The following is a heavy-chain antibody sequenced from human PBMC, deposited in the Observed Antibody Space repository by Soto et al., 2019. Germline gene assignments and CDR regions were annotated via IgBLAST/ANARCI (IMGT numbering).Heavy chain of an antibody. CDR3: TTETRQQPY. J-gene: IGHJ4*02. Sequence: QVQLVQSGAEVKKPGSSVKVSCKASGGTFSNYAISWVRQAPGQGLEWMGGIIPKFGTASYAQKFQGRVTITADESTSTAYMELSSLTSEDTAVYYRTTETRQQPYWGQGTLVTVSS. D-gene: IGHD6-13*01. CDR1: GGTFSNYA. CDR2: IIPKFGTA. V-gene: IGHV1-69*12.